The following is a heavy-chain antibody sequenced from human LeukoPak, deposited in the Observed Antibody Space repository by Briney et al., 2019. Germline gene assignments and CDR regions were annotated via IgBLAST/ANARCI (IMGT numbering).Heavy chain of an antibody. V-gene: IGHV4-59*11. Sequence: SETLSLTCTVSGGSISNHYWNWIRQPPGKGLEWIGYIYYSRSTNYNPSLKSRVTISVDTSKNQFSVKLSSVTAADTAVYYCARDAGGYSYGNFDYWGQGTLVTVSS. CDR2: IYYSRST. CDR1: GGSISNHY. CDR3: ARDAGGYSYGNFDY. D-gene: IGHD5-18*01. J-gene: IGHJ4*02.